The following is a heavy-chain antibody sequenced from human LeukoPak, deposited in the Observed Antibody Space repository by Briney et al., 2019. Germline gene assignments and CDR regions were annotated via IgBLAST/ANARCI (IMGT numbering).Heavy chain of an antibody. CDR1: GGSFSGYY. V-gene: IGHV4-34*01. Sequence: SETLSLTCAVYGGSFSGYYWSWIRQPPGKGLEWIGEINHSGSTNYNPSLKSRVTISVDTSKNRFSLKLSSVTAADTAVYYCARGSGRDDYYDSSGYYYFDYWGQGTLVTVSS. CDR2: INHSGST. D-gene: IGHD3-22*01. J-gene: IGHJ4*02. CDR3: ARGSGRDDYYDSSGYYYFDY.